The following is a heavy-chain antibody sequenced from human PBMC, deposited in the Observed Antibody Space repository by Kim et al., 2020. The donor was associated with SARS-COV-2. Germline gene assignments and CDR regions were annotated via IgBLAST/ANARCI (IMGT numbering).Heavy chain of an antibody. J-gene: IGHJ6*02. V-gene: IGHV3-11*06. D-gene: IGHD6-19*01. Sequence: VKCRFTIARDNAKNSLYLQMKSLRAEDTAVYYCARDLTRRYSSGWYGMDVWGQGTTVTVSS. CDR3: ARDLTRRYSSGWYGMDV.